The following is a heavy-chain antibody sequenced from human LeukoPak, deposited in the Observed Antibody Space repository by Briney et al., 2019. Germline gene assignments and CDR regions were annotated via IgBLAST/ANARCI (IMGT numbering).Heavy chain of an antibody. D-gene: IGHD6-13*01. CDR1: GYSFTSYW. CDR3: ASPIAAAGPRDAFDI. CDR2: IYPGDFDT. J-gene: IGHJ3*02. Sequence: GESLKISCKGSGYSFTSYWIGWVRQMPGKGLEWMGIIYPGDFDTRYSPSFQGQVTISADKSISTAYLQWSSLKASDTAMYYCASPIAAAGPRDAFDIWGQGTMVTVSS. V-gene: IGHV5-51*01.